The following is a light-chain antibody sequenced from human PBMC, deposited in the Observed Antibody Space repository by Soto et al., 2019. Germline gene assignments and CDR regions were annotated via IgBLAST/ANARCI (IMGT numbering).Light chain of an antibody. Sequence: MYMSAATLSGKIGDRVTITCRASQTISSWLAWYQQKPGKAPKLLIYAASSLQSGVPSRFSGSGSGTDFTLTISSLQPEDFATYYCQQSYSTPPTFGHGAMVDI. CDR2: AAS. CDR3: QQSYSTPPT. V-gene: IGKV1-39*01. J-gene: IGKJ1*01. CDR1: QTISSW.